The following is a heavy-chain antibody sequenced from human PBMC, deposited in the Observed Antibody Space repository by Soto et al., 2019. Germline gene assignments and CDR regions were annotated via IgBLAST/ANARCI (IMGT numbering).Heavy chain of an antibody. V-gene: IGHV3-11*01. Sequence: QVPLVESGGGLVKPGGSLRLSCAASGVTFSDYYMSRIRQAPGKGLEWVSYISSSGSTIYYADSVKGRFTISRDNAKNSLYLQMNSLRAEDTAVYYCASTALGKYYYYGMDVGGQGTTVTVSS. CDR2: ISSSGSTI. D-gene: IGHD1-26*01. J-gene: IGHJ6*02. CDR1: GVTFSDYY. CDR3: ASTALGKYYYYGMDV.